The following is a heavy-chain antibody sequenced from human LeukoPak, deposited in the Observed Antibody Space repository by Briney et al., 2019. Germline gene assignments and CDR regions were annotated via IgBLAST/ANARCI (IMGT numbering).Heavy chain of an antibody. J-gene: IGHJ5*02. D-gene: IGHD6-13*01. V-gene: IGHV3-21*01. CDR2: ISSSSSYI. Sequence: PGGSLRLSCAASGFTFSSYSMNWVRQAPGKGLEWVSFISSSSSYIYYADSVKGRFTISRDNAKNSLYLQMNSLRAEDTAVYYCARDLRYSSSWYNWFDPWGQGTLVTVSS. CDR3: ARDLRYSSSWYNWFDP. CDR1: GFTFSSYS.